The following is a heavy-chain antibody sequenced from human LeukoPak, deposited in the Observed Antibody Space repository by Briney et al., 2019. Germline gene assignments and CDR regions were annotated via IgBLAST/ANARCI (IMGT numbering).Heavy chain of an antibody. D-gene: IGHD4-17*01. CDR2: ISSSSGAI. J-gene: IGHJ4*02. Sequence: GGSLRLSCVASGFTFGKYSMNWVRQAPGKGPEWVSYISSSSGAIYYADSVRGRFTISRDNAKSSLYLQMNSLRPDDTAVYYCARDIYYGGNYDYWGQGTLVTVSS. CDR3: ARDIYYGGNYDY. V-gene: IGHV3-48*01. CDR1: GFTFGKYS.